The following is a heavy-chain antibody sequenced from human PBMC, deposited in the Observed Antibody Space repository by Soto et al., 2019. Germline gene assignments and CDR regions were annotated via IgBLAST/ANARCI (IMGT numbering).Heavy chain of an antibody. J-gene: IGHJ4*02. CDR2: IYYSGST. Sequence: QVQLQESGPGLVKPSQTLSRTCTVSGGSISSGGYYWRWIRQNPGKGLEWIGYIYYSGSTYYNPSLKSRVTISVDTSKNQFSLKLSSVTAADTAVYYCARWPQLEPRFDYWGQGTLVTVSS. D-gene: IGHD1-1*01. CDR3: ARWPQLEPRFDY. V-gene: IGHV4-31*03. CDR1: GGSISSGGYY.